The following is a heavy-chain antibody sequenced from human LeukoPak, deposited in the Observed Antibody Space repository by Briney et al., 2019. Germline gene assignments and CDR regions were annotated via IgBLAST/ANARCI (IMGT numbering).Heavy chain of an antibody. D-gene: IGHD3-22*01. CDR3: ARDLFSSDSSGYYPIAFDY. J-gene: IGHJ4*02. Sequence: NPSETLSPTCTVSGGSISSHYWSWIRQPPGKGLEWLGYIYYSGYTKYNPSLKSRVTMSIDTSKNLFSLKLSSVTAADTAVYFCARDLFSSDSSGYYPIAFDYWGQGTLVTVSS. CDR1: GGSISSHY. V-gene: IGHV4-59*11. CDR2: IYYSGYT.